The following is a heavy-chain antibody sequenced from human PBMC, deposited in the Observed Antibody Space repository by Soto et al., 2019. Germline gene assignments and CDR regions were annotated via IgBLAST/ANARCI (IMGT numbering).Heavy chain of an antibody. CDR2: INAGNGNT. J-gene: IGHJ6*03. CDR1: GYTFTSYA. V-gene: IGHV1-3*01. D-gene: IGHD2-15*01. CDR3: ARGRLGRANGYCSGGSCYRDYYYYYMDV. Sequence: EASVKVSCKASGYTFTSYAMHWVRQAPGQRLEWMGWINAGNGNTKYSQKFQGRVTITRDTSASTAYMELSSLRSEDTAVYYCARGRLGRANGYCSGGSCYRDYYYYYMDVWGKGTTVTVSS.